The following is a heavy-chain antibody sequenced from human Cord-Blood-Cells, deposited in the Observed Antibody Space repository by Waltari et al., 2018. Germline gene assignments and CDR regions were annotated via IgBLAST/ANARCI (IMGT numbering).Heavy chain of an antibody. Sequence: QVQLVQSGAEVMKPGSSVKVSCQASGGTFSRYALRWIRQAPGQAPEWMGGIIPSFGTANYAQKFQGRVTITADESTSTAYMELSSLRSEDTAVYYCAKRDHIVVVPAASYYYGMDVWGQGTTVTVSS. CDR3: AKRDHIVVVPAASYYYGMDV. CDR2: IIPSFGTA. D-gene: IGHD2-2*01. J-gene: IGHJ6*02. V-gene: IGHV1-69*01. CDR1: GGTFSRYA.